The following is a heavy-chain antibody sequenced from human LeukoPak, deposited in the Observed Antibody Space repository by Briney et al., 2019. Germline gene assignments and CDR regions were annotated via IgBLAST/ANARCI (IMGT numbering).Heavy chain of an antibody. V-gene: IGHV1-18*01. Sequence: ASVKVSCKASGGTFSSYAISWVRQAPGQGLEWMGWISGYDGNTNYAQKLRGRVTMTTDTSTSTAYMDLRSLRSDDTALYYCARTVTTSSYYFDYWGQGTLVTVSS. CDR1: GGTFSSYA. J-gene: IGHJ4*02. CDR3: ARTVTTSSYYFDY. CDR2: ISGYDGNT. D-gene: IGHD4-17*01.